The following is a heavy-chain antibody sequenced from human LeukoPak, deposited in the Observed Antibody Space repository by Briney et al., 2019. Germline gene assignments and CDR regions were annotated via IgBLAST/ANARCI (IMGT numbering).Heavy chain of an antibody. CDR2: ISPSGDRT. Sequence: PGGSLRLSCAASGFTFSSYAMRWVRQAPGKGLEWVSFISPSGDRTSNADSVEGRFTISRDNTRNTLYLQMNSLRDEDTGVYYCAIMHGYYDGSGFWVQWGQGTLVTVSS. CDR1: GFTFSSYA. CDR3: AIMHGYYDGSGFWVQ. V-gene: IGHV3-23*01. J-gene: IGHJ4*02. D-gene: IGHD3-22*01.